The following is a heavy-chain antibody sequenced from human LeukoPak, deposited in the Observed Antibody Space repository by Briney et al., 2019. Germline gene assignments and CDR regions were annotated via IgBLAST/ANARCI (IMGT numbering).Heavy chain of an antibody. CDR2: IYPGDSDT. Sequence: GESLKISCKGSGYSFTSYWIGWVRQMPGKGLEWMGIIYPGDSDTRYSPSFQGQVTISADKSISTAYLQWSSLKASDTAMYYCATQTYYYDSSGYYHLDYWGQGTLVTVSS. D-gene: IGHD3-22*01. CDR1: GYSFTSYW. CDR3: ATQTYYYDSSGYYHLDY. J-gene: IGHJ4*02. V-gene: IGHV5-51*01.